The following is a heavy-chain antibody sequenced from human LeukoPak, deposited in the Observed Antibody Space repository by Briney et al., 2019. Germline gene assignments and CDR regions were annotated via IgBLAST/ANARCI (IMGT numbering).Heavy chain of an antibody. CDR2: IYYSGST. D-gene: IGHD3-10*01. Sequence: SETLSLTCTVSGGSISSYYWSWIRQPPGKGLEWIGYIYYSGSTNYNPSLKSRVTISVDTSKNQFSLKLSSVTAADTAVYYCARGSQRITMVRGVIGFDYWGQGTLVTVSS. J-gene: IGHJ4*02. CDR3: ARGSQRITMVRGVIGFDY. V-gene: IGHV4-59*01. CDR1: GGSISSYY.